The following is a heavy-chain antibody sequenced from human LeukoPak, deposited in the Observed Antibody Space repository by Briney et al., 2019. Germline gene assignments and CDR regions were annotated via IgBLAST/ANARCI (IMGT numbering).Heavy chain of an antibody. CDR3: ARVSYSSSWFDP. D-gene: IGHD6-13*01. Sequence: SVKVSCKASGGTFSSYAISWVRQAPGQGLEWMGRIIPILGIANYAQKFQGRVTITADKSTSTAYMELSSLRSEDTAVYYCARVSYSSSWFDPWGQGTLVTVSS. J-gene: IGHJ5*02. CDR1: GGTFSSYA. V-gene: IGHV1-69*04. CDR2: IIPILGIA.